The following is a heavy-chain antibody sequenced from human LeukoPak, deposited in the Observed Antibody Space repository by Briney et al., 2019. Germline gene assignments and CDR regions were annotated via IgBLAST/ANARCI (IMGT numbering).Heavy chain of an antibody. D-gene: IGHD2-15*01. Sequence: GGSLRLSCAASGFTFSNYEMNWVRQAPGKGLEWVSCIRSDSSYIFYADSVKGRFTISRDNAKNSLYLQMNSLRAEDTALYYCARSGAPTGVFDFWGQGTLVTVSS. CDR3: ARSGAPTGVFDF. V-gene: IGHV3-21*01. CDR1: GFTFSNYE. CDR2: IRSDSSYI. J-gene: IGHJ4*02.